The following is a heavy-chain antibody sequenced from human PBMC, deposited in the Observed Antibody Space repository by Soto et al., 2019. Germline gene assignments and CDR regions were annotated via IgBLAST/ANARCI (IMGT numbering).Heavy chain of an antibody. CDR2: INPSGGST. CDR3: ARGAAIEAAGVTEWFDS. Sequence: XSVKVSCRASVYTFTNYYMHWVRQAPGQGLECMGIINPSGGSTSYAQKFQGRVTMTRDTSTSTVYMELSSLRSEDTAVYYCARGAAIEAAGVTEWFDSWGQGTLVTVSS. D-gene: IGHD6-13*01. V-gene: IGHV1-46*01. J-gene: IGHJ5*01. CDR1: VYTFTNYY.